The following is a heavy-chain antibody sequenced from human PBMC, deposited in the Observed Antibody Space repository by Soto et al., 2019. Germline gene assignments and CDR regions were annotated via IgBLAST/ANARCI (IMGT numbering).Heavy chain of an antibody. D-gene: IGHD1-26*01. CDR2: ISSSSSYI. Sequence: AVSLRLSCAASGFTFSSYSMNWVRRAPGKGLEWVSSISSSSSYIYYADSVKGRFTISRDNAKNSLYLQMNSLRAEGTAVYYCARDEGGSYRLAYWGQGTLVTVSS. CDR1: GFTFSSYS. V-gene: IGHV3-21*01. J-gene: IGHJ4*02. CDR3: ARDEGGSYRLAY.